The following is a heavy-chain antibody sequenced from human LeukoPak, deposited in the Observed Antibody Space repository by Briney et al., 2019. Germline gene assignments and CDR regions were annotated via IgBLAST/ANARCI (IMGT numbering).Heavy chain of an antibody. CDR1: GYTFTGYY. V-gene: IGHV1-2*02. Sequence: GASVKVSCKASGYTFTGYYMHWVRQAPGQGLEWMGWINPNSGGTNYAQKFQGRVTMTRDTSISTAYMELSRLRSDDTAAYYCARVDYGGNSGDYWGQGTLVTVSS. CDR3: ARVDYGGNSGDY. D-gene: IGHD4-23*01. J-gene: IGHJ4*02. CDR2: INPNSGGT.